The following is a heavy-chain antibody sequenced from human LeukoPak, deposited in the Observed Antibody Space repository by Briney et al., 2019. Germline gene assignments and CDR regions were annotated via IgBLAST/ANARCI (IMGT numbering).Heavy chain of an antibody. CDR1: GFTVSSKY. Sequence: GGSLRLSCAASGFTVSSKYMSWVRQAPGKGLEWVSVIYTGETTYYADSVKGRFTISRDNSKNTLYLQMDGLRVEDTAVYYCAKVGAGAAVENWGQGTLVTVSS. CDR3: AKVGAGAAVEN. V-gene: IGHV3-66*01. CDR2: IYTGETT. D-gene: IGHD3-16*01. J-gene: IGHJ4*02.